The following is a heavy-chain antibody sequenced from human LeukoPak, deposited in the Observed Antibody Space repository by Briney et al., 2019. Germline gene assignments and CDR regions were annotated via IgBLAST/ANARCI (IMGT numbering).Heavy chain of an antibody. D-gene: IGHD3-22*01. Sequence: ASVKVSCKASGYTFTSYGISWVRQAPGQGLEWMGWISAYNGNTNYAQKPQGRVTMTTDTSTSTAYMELRSLRSDDTAVYYCARGDYYDSSGHQVDYWGQGTLVTVS. CDR3: ARGDYYDSSGHQVDY. CDR2: ISAYNGNT. CDR1: GYTFTSYG. V-gene: IGHV1-18*01. J-gene: IGHJ4*02.